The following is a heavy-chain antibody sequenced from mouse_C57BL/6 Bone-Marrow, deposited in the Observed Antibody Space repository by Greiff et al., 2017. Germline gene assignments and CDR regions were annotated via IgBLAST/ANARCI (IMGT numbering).Heavy chain of an antibody. CDR2: IDPNSGGT. V-gene: IGHV1-72*01. J-gene: IGHJ2*01. CDR1: GYTFTSYW. Sequence: VQLQQPGAELVKPGASVKLSCKASGYTFTSYWMHWVKQRPGRGLEWIGRIDPNSGGTKYNEKFKSKATLTVDKPSSTAYMQLSSLTSEDSAVYECASSRWLLPYYYDYWGQGTTLTVSS. CDR3: ASSRWLLPYYYDY. D-gene: IGHD2-3*01.